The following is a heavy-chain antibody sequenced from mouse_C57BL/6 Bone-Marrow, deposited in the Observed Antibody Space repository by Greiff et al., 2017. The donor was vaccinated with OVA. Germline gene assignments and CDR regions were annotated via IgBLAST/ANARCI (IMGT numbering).Heavy chain of an antibody. V-gene: IGHV1-64*01. D-gene: IGHD1-1*01. Sequence: QVQLQQPGAELVKPGASVKLSCKASGYTFTSYWMHWVKQRPGQGLEWIGMIHPNSGSTNYNEKFKSKATLTVDKSSSTAYRQLSSLTSEDSAVYYCARAYYGSSPVDYWGQGTTLTVSS. J-gene: IGHJ2*01. CDR1: GYTFTSYW. CDR2: IHPNSGST. CDR3: ARAYYGSSPVDY.